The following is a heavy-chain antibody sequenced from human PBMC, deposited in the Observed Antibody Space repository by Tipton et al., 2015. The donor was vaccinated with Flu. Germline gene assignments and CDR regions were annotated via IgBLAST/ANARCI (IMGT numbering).Heavy chain of an antibody. J-gene: IGHJ4*02. CDR3: ARGYHRYRGYGSGSYEY. CDR2: IYTSGST. CDR1: GYSISSGYY. D-gene: IGHD3-10*01. Sequence: TLSLTCAVSGYSISSGYYWGWIRQPPGKGLEWIGRIYTSGSTNYNPSLKSRVTMSVDTSKNQFSLKLSSVTAADTAVYYCARGYHRYRGYGSGSYEYWGQGTLVTVSS. V-gene: IGHV4-38-2*01.